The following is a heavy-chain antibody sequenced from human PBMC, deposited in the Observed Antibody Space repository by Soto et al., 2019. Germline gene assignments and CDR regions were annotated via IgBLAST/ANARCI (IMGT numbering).Heavy chain of an antibody. CDR1: GYTFTGYY. CDR3: ARGARSSGWYASLYGY. V-gene: IGHV1-2*04. J-gene: IGHJ4*02. D-gene: IGHD6-19*01. Sequence: ASVKVSCKASGYTFTGYYMHWVRQAPGQGLEWMGWINPNSGGTNYAQKFQGWVTMTRDTSISTAYMELSRLRSDDTAVYYCARGARSSGWYASLYGYWGQGTLVTVSS. CDR2: INPNSGGT.